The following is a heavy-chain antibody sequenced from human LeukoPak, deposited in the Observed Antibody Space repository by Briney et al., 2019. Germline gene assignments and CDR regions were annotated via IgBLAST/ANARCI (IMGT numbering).Heavy chain of an antibody. V-gene: IGHV3-23*01. CDR1: GFTFSSYA. Sequence: QTGGSLRLSCAASGFTFSSYAMGWVRQAPGKGLEWVSSISGSGGSRYYVDSVKGRLTISRDKSKNTLYLQMNNLRAEDTAVYYCAKGVDASGIYYYFYMDVWGKGTTVSVSS. D-gene: IGHD3-16*01. CDR2: ISGSGGSR. J-gene: IGHJ6*03. CDR3: AKGVDASGIYYYFYMDV.